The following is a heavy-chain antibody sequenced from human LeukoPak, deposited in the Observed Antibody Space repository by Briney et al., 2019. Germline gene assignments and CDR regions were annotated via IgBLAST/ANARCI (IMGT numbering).Heavy chain of an antibody. CDR1: GYTFTSYG. D-gene: IGHD6-6*01. CDR3: ARGGPFPSGSSSREYYLDY. J-gene: IGHJ4*02. V-gene: IGHV1-18*01. Sequence: ASVKVSCKASGYTFTSYGISWVRQAPGQGLEWMGWISAYNGNTNYAQKLQGRVTITTDTSTSTAYMEVRSLTSDDTAVYYCARGGPFPSGSSSREYYLDYWGQGTLVTVSS. CDR2: ISAYNGNT.